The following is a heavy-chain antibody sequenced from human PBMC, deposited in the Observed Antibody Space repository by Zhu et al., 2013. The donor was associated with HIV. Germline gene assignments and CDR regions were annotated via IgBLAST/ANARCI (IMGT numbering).Heavy chain of an antibody. V-gene: IGHV1-69*08. CDR3: ARDCCSSTSCWTFDY. D-gene: IGHD2-2*01. CDR2: IIPILGIA. J-gene: IGHJ4*02. Sequence: QVQLVQSGAEVKKPGSSVKVSCKASGGTFSSYTISWVRQAPGQGLEWMGRIIPILGIANYAQKFQGRVTITADKSTSTAYMELSSLRSEDTAVYYCARDCCSSTSCWTFDYWGQGTLVTVSS. CDR1: GGTFSSYT.